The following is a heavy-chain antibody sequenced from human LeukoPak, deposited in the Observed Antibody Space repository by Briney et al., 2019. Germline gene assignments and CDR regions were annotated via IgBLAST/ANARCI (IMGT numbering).Heavy chain of an antibody. CDR3: ARASGWYGGNFDY. J-gene: IGHJ4*02. V-gene: IGHV4-59*02. D-gene: IGHD4-23*01. Sequence: PSETLSLTCTVSGGSVSSYYWSWIRQPPGKGLEWIGHIYYSGSTNYNPSLKSRVTISVDTSKNQFSLKLSSVTAADTAVYYCARASGWYGGNFDYWGQGTLVTDSS. CDR1: GGSVSSYY. CDR2: IYYSGST.